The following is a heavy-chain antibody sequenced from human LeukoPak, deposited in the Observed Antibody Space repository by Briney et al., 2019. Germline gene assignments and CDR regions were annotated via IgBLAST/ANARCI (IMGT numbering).Heavy chain of an antibody. D-gene: IGHD2-2*01. Sequence: PSETLSLTCAVYGGSFSGYYWSWIRQPPGKGLEWIGEINHSGSTNYNPSLKSRVTISVDTSKNQFSLKLSSVTAADTAVYYCARGTGYCSSTSCYGAYYYYYYMDVWGKGTTVTVSS. CDR2: INHSGST. V-gene: IGHV4-34*01. CDR1: GGSFSGYY. CDR3: ARGTGYCSSTSCYGAYYYYYYMDV. J-gene: IGHJ6*03.